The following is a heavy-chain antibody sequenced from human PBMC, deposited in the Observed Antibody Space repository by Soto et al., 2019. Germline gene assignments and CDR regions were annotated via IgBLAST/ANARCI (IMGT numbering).Heavy chain of an antibody. Sequence: QVQLVESGGGVVQPGRSPRLSCAASGFTFSSYGMHWVRQAPGKGLEWVAVISYDGSNKYYADSVKGRFTISRDNSKNTLYLQMNSLRAEDTAVYYCAKDQYDSSGYYWGAFDIWGQGTMVTVSS. D-gene: IGHD3-22*01. J-gene: IGHJ3*02. CDR3: AKDQYDSSGYYWGAFDI. V-gene: IGHV3-30*18. CDR2: ISYDGSNK. CDR1: GFTFSSYG.